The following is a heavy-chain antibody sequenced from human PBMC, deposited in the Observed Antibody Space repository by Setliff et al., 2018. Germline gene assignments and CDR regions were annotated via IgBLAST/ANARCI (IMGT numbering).Heavy chain of an antibody. V-gene: IGHV4-61*02. J-gene: IGHJ6*03. CDR1: GGSVSSRSFY. Sequence: SETLSLTCTVSGGSVSSRSFYWSWIRQPAGKPLEWIGRMYSDGSTIYNPSLKSRVTISEDTSKNQFSLTLSSVTAADTAIYYCARMSGFLYIDVWGKGTTGTV. D-gene: IGHD1-26*01. CDR2: MYSDGST. CDR3: ARMSGFLYIDV.